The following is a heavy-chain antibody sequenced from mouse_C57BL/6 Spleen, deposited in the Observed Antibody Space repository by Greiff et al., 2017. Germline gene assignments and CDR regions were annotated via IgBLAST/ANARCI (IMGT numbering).Heavy chain of an antibody. J-gene: IGHJ4*01. CDR3: ATEGVSTYGMDY. CDR1: GFNIKDYY. Sequence: VQLQQSGAELVRPGASVKLSCTASGFNIKDYYMHWVKQRPEQGLEWIGRIDPEDGDTEYAPKFQGKATMTADTSSNTAYLQLSSLTSEDSAVYYCATEGVSTYGMDYWGQGTSVTVSS. V-gene: IGHV14-1*01. CDR2: IDPEDGDT. D-gene: IGHD2-3*01.